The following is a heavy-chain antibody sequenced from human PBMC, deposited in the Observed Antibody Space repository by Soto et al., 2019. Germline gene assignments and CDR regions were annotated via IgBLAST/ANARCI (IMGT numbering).Heavy chain of an antibody. D-gene: IGHD1-26*01. CDR3: ARGVGSSPPQY. CDR1: GGSVSVYY. CDR2: IYASGSP. Sequence: SETLSLICTLSGGSVSVYYWSWIRQSTGQGLEWIGYIYASGSPYYNPSLRSRVTISADTSKNQNSLKLTSPTAADTAVYYCARGVGSSPPQYWGRGTLVTVSS. J-gene: IGHJ4*02. V-gene: IGHV4-59*02.